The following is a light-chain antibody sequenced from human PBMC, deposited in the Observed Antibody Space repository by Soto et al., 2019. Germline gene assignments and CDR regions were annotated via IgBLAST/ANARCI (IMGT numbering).Light chain of an antibody. CDR2: GVT. V-gene: IGLV2-23*02. Sequence: QSALTQPASVSGSPGQSITISCTGTSSDVGSYNLVSWYQQHPGKAPKLMIYGVTKRPSGVSDRFSGSKSGNTASLTISGLQAEDEADYYCCSYASSSTDVFGTGTKLTVL. J-gene: IGLJ1*01. CDR1: SSDVGSYNL. CDR3: CSYASSSTDV.